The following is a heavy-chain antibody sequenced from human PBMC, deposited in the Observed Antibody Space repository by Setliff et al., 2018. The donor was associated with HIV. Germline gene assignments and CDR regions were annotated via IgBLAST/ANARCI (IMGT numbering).Heavy chain of an antibody. V-gene: IGHV4-59*01. Sequence: TSETLSLTCTVSGGSISSYYWSWIRQPPGKGLEWIGYIYYSGSTNYNPSLKSRVTISVDTAKNQFSLKLSSVTAADTAVYYCARSYYKFANGYYYYYYMDVWGKGTTVTVSS. CDR3: ARSYYKFANGYYYYYYMDV. CDR1: GGSISSYY. J-gene: IGHJ6*03. D-gene: IGHD3-10*01. CDR2: IYYSGST.